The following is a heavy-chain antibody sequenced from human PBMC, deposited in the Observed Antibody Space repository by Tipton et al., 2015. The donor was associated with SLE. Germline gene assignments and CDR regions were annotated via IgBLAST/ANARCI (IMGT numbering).Heavy chain of an antibody. CDR2: IYASGST. V-gene: IGHV4-61*02. Sequence: LRLSCTVSGGSITNDNHYWSWIRQPAGKGLEWIGRIYASGSTNYNPSLKSRLTISVDTSKNQLSLNLSSVTAADTAVYYCARDTRDWFLSESWGQGALVTVSS. J-gene: IGHJ4*02. D-gene: IGHD3-9*01. CDR1: GGSITNDNHY. CDR3: ARDTRDWFLSES.